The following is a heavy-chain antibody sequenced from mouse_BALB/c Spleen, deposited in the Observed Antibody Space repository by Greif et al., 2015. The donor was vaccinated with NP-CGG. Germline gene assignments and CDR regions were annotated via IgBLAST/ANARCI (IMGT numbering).Heavy chain of an antibody. J-gene: IGHJ2*01. CDR1: GFTFSSYG. Sequence: EVKLMESGGDLVKPGGSLKLSCAASGFTFSSYGMSWVRQTPDKRLEWVATISSGGSYTYYPDSVKGRFTISRDNAKNTLYLQMSSLKSEDTAMYYCACMITAFDYWGQGTTLTVSS. CDR2: ISSGGSYT. V-gene: IGHV5-6*01. D-gene: IGHD2-4*01. CDR3: ACMITAFDY.